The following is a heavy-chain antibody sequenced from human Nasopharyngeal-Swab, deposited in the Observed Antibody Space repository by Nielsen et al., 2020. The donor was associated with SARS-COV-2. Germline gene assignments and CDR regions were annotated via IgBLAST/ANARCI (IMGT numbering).Heavy chain of an antibody. D-gene: IGHD3-10*01. V-gene: IGHV3-30*18. CDR3: AKERYQSGSGKYPRDFDQ. CDR1: AFTFTNYG. J-gene: IGHJ4*02. CDR2: MSFDGSDE. Sequence: GGSLRLSCAASAFTFTNYGIHWVRQAPGKGLEWVAIMSFDGSDEYYVDSVKGRFTISRDISKNTLYLQMNSLRPEDTAVYYCAKERYQSGSGKYPRDFDQWGQGTLVTVSS.